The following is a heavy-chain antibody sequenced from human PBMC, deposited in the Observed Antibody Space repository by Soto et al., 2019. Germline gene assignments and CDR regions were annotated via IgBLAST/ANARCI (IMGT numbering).Heavy chain of an antibody. D-gene: IGHD1-7*01. CDR2: IYYSGTT. J-gene: IGHJ5*02. CDR1: GGSISSSSDY. Sequence: QLQLQESGPGLVKPSETLSLTCTVSGGSISSSSDYWDWIRQPPGKGLEWIGNIYYSGTTYYNPSLKSRVTISVDTSKNQFSLKLTSVTAADTAVYYCARLDWSYRTRRFDPWGQGTLVTVSS. CDR3: ARLDWSYRTRRFDP. V-gene: IGHV4-39*01.